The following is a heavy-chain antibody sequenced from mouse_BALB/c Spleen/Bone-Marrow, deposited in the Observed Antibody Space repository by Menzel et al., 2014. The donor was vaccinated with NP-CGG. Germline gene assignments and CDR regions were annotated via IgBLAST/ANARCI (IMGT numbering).Heavy chain of an antibody. CDR3: ARGTYRYYFDY. CDR1: GYTFSSYW. CDR2: ILPGSGTT. J-gene: IGHJ2*01. D-gene: IGHD2-14*01. Sequence: VQLQESGAELMEPGASVKISCKATGYTFSSYWIEWVKQRPGHGLEWIGEILPGSGTTNYNEKFKGKATFTADTSSNTAYMQLSSLTSEDSAVYYCARGTYRYYFDYWGQGTTLTVSS. V-gene: IGHV1-9*01.